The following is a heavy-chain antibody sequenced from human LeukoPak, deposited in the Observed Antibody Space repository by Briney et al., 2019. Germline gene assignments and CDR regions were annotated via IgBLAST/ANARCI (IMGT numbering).Heavy chain of an antibody. J-gene: IGHJ4*02. Sequence: PSETLSLTCAVYGGSFSGYYWSWIRQPPGKGLEWIGEINHSGSTYYNPSLKSRVTISVDTSKNQFSLKLSSVTAADTAVYYCARDGYSRPYYFDYWGQGTLVTVSS. CDR1: GGSFSGYY. D-gene: IGHD6-13*01. CDR3: ARDGYSRPYYFDY. CDR2: INHSGST. V-gene: IGHV4-34*01.